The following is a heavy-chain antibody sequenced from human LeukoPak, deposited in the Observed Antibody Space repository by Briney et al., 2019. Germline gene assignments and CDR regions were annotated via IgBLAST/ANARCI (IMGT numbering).Heavy chain of an antibody. D-gene: IGHD6-13*01. CDR3: ARGYSSSWYYFDY. Sequence: SETLSLTCTVSGVSIRGYERSWIRQPPGKGLEWIGYIHYSGSTNYNPSLKSRATISVDTSKSQFSLKLSSVTAADTAVYYCARGYSSSWYYFDYWGQGTLVTVSS. CDR2: IHYSGST. J-gene: IGHJ4*02. CDR1: GVSIRGYE. V-gene: IGHV4-59*08.